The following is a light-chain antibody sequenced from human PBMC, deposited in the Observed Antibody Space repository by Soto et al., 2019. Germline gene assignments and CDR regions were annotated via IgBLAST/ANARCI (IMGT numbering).Light chain of an antibody. CDR1: SSNIGSNT. V-gene: IGLV1-44*01. CDR2: SNN. Sequence: QSVLTQPPSASGTPGQRVTVSCSGSSSNIGSNTVNWYQQLPGTAPKLLIYSNNQRPSGVPDRCSGSKSGTSVSLAISGLQSEDEADYYCAAWDDSLNGLVIGGGTKLTVL. CDR3: AAWDDSLNGLV. J-gene: IGLJ3*02.